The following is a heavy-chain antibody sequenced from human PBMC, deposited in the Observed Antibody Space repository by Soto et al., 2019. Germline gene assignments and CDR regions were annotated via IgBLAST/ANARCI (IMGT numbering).Heavy chain of an antibody. Sequence: SETLSLTCTLSGGTITNYYWSWIRQPAGKGLEWIGRIYSSGSTNYNPSLNSRVIMSVDTSQNQFSLNLSSVTAADTAKYYCARENILTAATGKRDFDCWGQGTLVTVS. CDR3: ARENILTAATGKRDFDC. CDR2: IYSSGST. J-gene: IGHJ4*02. D-gene: IGHD6-13*01. CDR1: GGTITNYY. V-gene: IGHV4-4*07.